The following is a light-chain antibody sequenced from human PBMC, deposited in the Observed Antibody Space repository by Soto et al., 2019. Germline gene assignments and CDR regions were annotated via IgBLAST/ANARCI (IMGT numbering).Light chain of an antibody. CDR1: SSNIGSNT. CDR3: AAWDESLNGDV. Sequence: QSVLTQPPSASGTPGQRVTISCSGSSSNIGSNTVHWYQQLPGTAPKVRIYSNDQRPSGVPDRFSGSKSGTSASLAISGLQSEDEADYYCAAWDESLNGDVFGTGTKLTVL. J-gene: IGLJ1*01. V-gene: IGLV1-44*01. CDR2: SND.